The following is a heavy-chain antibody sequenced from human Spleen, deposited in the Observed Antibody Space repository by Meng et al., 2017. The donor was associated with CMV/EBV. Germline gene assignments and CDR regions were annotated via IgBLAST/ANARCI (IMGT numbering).Heavy chain of an antibody. CDR1: GGSFSGYY. CDR2: INHSGST. V-gene: IGHV4-34*01. J-gene: IGHJ6*02. D-gene: IGHD3-3*01. CDR3: ARGRNFWSGYRVGYGMDV. Sequence: SETLSLTFAVYGGSFSGYYWSWIRQPPGKGLEWIGEINHSGSTNYNPSLKSRVTISVDTSKNQFSLKLSSVTAADTAVYYCARGRNFWSGYRVGYGMDVWGQGTTVTVSS.